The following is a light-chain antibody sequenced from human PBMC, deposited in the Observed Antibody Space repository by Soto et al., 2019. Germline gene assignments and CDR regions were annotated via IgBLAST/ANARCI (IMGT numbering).Light chain of an antibody. CDR3: LQDYCDSWP. CDR1: RDVGSD. CDR2: AAS. V-gene: IGKV1-6*01. Sequence: MTQSASSLSAYVKEKIIITCLASRDVGSDVSWYQQKPGQAPKLLIYAASNLYTGVPPRFSGSRSGTEFTLTISSLQPEDFAPYYCLQDYCDSWPFGQGTKVDIK. J-gene: IGKJ1*01.